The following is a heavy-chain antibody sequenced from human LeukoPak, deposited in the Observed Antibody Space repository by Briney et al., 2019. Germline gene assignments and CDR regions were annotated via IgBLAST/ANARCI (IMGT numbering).Heavy chain of an antibody. J-gene: IGHJ6*02. Sequence: GGSLRLSCAASGFTFSSYSMNWVRQAPGKGLEWVAGTSSDGSNKYYAGSVKGRSTISRDNSKNTLHLQMNSLRPEDTAMYYCAKDTSAYYYGMDVWGQGTTVTVSS. CDR2: TSSDGSNK. CDR1: GFTFSSYS. CDR3: AKDTSAYYYGMDV. V-gene: IGHV3-30*18.